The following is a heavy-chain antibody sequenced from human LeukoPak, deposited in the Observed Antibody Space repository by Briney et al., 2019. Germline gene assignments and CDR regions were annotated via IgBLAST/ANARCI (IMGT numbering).Heavy chain of an antibody. J-gene: IGHJ2*01. D-gene: IGHD6-19*01. CDR3: ARVVGYSSDFDL. Sequence: SETLSLTCAVSGGSISSSNWWSWVRPPPGKGLEWIGEIYHSGSTNYNPPLKSRVTISVDKSKNQFSLKLSSVTAADTAVYYCARVVGYSSDFDLWGRGTLVTVSS. V-gene: IGHV4-4*02. CDR1: GGSISSSNW. CDR2: IYHSGST.